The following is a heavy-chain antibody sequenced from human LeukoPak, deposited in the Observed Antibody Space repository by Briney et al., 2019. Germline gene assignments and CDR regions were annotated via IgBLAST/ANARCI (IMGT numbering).Heavy chain of an antibody. CDR2: INPNSGGT. D-gene: IGHD6-13*01. J-gene: IGHJ1*01. V-gene: IGHV1-2*02. CDR1: GYTFTGYF. CDR3: AREAGQQLLYFQH. Sequence: ASVKVSCKASGYTFTGYFMHWVRQAPGQGLEWMGWINPNSGGTNYAQKFQGRVTMTRDTSISTAYMELSRLRSDDTAVYYCAREAGQQLLYFQHWGQGTLVTVSS.